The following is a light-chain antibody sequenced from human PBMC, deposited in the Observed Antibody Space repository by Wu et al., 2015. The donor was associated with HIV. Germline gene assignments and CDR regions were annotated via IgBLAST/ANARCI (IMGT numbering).Light chain of an antibody. V-gene: IGKV3-11*01. CDR1: QSVSNY. J-gene: IGKJ1*01. CDR3: QQRSNSWT. Sequence: EIVLTQSPATLSLPPGERATLSCRASQSVSNYLAWYQHKPGQTPRLLIYDASNRATGIPARFSGGGSGTDFTLTISSLEPEDFAVYYCQQRSNSWTFGQGTKVEIK. CDR2: DAS.